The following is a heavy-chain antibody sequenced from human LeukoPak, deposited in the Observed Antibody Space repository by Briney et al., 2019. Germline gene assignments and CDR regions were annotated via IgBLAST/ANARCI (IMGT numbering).Heavy chain of an antibody. V-gene: IGHV1-69*06. J-gene: IGHJ4*02. Sequence: GASVKVSCKASGGTISSYAITWVRQAPGQGLEWMGGIIPIFDTPNYAQKFQGRVTITADKSTSTAYMELSSLRPEDTAVYYCARAAADGSGTYYEIDYWGQGTLVTVSS. CDR2: IIPIFDTP. D-gene: IGHD3-10*01. CDR3: ARAAADGSGTYYEIDY. CDR1: GGTISSYA.